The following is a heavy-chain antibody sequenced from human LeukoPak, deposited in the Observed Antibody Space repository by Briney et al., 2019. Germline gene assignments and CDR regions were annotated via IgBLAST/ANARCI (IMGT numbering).Heavy chain of an antibody. CDR2: IYYSGST. V-gene: IGHV4-31*03. CDR1: AVSISSGGYY. D-gene: IGHD6-19*01. CDR3: ARDSGSGLFLDH. Sequence: PSQTLSLTCTVSAVSISSGGYYWSWIRQHPGKGLEWIGYIYYSGSTHYNPSLKSRVTISVDTSHNQFYLKLSSVTAADTAVYCCARDSGSGLFLDHWGQGTLVTVSS. J-gene: IGHJ4*02.